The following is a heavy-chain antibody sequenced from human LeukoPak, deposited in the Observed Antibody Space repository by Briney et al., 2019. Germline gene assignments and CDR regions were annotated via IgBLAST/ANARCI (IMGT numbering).Heavy chain of an antibody. V-gene: IGHV3-23*01. J-gene: IGHJ1*01. CDR2: TVGSRPDT. Sequence: GGSLRLSCAASGFTFTNYAMSWVRQTPGKGLEWVAATVGSRPDTYHADSVKGRFTVSRDNSRNTLYLQMNSLRAEDTAIYYCAKTFSDFWSGYFRYFQHWGQGTLVTVSS. D-gene: IGHD3-3*01. CDR1: GFTFTNYA. CDR3: AKTFSDFWSGYFRYFQH.